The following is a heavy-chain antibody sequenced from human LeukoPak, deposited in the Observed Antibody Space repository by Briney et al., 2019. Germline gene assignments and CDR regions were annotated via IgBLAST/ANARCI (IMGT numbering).Heavy chain of an antibody. CDR3: ARVPTIVVVPAATIGYYYYYMDV. J-gene: IGHJ6*03. CDR1: GFTVNNNY. D-gene: IGHD2-2*01. V-gene: IGHV3-53*01. CDR2: IYGDGTT. Sequence: GGSLRLSCAVSGFTVNNNYMTWVRQAPGKGLEWVSLIYGDGTTDYADSVKGRFTISRDNSKNTVHLQMDSLRAEDPAVYYCARVPTIVVVPAATIGYYYYYMDVWGKGTTVTISS.